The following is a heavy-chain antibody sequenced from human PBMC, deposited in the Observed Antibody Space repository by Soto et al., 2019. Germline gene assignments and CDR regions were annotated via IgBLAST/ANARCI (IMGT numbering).Heavy chain of an antibody. CDR2: ISCSTGYI. D-gene: IGHD3-22*01. V-gene: IGHV3-21*01. CDR1: GFTFSSYS. CDR3: ARVVDYCDPYYYYGMDV. J-gene: IGHJ6*02. Sequence: EVQLVESGGGLVKPGGSLRLSSAASGFTFSSYSMNWVRQAPGKGLEWVSSISCSTGYIYYADSVKGRFTISRDNAKNSLYLQMNSLRAEDTAVYYCARVVDYCDPYYYYGMDVWGQGTTVTVSS.